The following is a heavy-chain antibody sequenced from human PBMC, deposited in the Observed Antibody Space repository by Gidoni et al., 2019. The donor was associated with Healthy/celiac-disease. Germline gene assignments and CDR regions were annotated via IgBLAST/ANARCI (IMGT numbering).Heavy chain of an antibody. Sequence: QVQLVESGGGVVQPGRSLRLSCAASGFPFSSYAMHWVRQAPGKGLGWVAVISYDGSNKSYADSVKGRFTISRDNSKNTLYLQMNSLRAEDTAVYYCAREIYYDYYGMDVWGQGTTVTVSS. CDR1: GFPFSSYA. CDR2: ISYDGSNK. V-gene: IGHV3-30*04. J-gene: IGHJ6*02. CDR3: AREIYYDYYGMDV.